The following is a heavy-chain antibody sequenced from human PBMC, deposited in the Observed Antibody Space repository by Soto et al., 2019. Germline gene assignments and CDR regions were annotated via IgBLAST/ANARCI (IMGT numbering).Heavy chain of an antibody. CDR1: GFTFSSYS. CDR2: ISSSSSYI. Sequence: GGSLRLSCAASGFTFSSYSMNWVRQAPGKGLEWVSSISSSSSYIYYADSVKGRFTISRDNAKNSLYLQMNSLRAEDTAVYYCARIQGYYYYMDVWGKGTTVTVSS. CDR3: ARIQGYYYYMDV. J-gene: IGHJ6*03. D-gene: IGHD5-18*01. V-gene: IGHV3-21*01.